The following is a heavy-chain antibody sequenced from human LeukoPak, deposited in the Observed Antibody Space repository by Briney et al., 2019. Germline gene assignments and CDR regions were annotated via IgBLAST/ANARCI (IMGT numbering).Heavy chain of an antibody. V-gene: IGHV4-59*08. J-gene: IGHJ4*02. CDR2: IYYSEKT. D-gene: IGHD6-19*01. Sequence: SETLSLTCTVSGGSINSHYWSWIRQPPGKGLQWIGDIYYSEKTNYNPSLRSRVTISVDTSKNQLSLKLTSVLAADTAMYYCVRRDNTGWNYFDHWGQGILVTVSS. CDR1: GGSINSHY. CDR3: VRRDNTGWNYFDH.